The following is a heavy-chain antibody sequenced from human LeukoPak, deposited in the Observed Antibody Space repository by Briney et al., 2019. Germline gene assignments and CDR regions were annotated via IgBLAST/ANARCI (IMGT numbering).Heavy chain of an antibody. CDR3: ARGDNWNSYYSYYMDV. V-gene: IGHV3-48*02. CDR2: ISSSSSST. J-gene: IGHJ6*03. Sequence: GGSLRLSCAASGFAFSAYSMNWVRQAPGKGLEWVSYISSSSSSTYYADSVKGRFTISRDNAENSLYLQINSLRDEDTAVYYCARGDNWNSYYSYYMDVWGKGTTVTVSS. D-gene: IGHD1-7*01. CDR1: GFAFSAYS.